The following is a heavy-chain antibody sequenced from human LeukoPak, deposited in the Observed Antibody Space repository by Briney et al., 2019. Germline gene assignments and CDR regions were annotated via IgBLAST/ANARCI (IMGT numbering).Heavy chain of an antibody. CDR1: GYIFSGYG. CDR2: ITGNNGNT. V-gene: IGHV1-18*01. CDR3: ARDQRNSGSYRFEY. Sequence: ASVKVSCKTSGYIFSGYGISWVRQAPGQGLEWMGWITGNNGNTNYAPSLRGRVTMTTDTSTNTAYMELTSLRSDDTAVYYCARDQRNSGSYRFEYWGQGTLVTVSS. J-gene: IGHJ4*02. D-gene: IGHD1-26*01.